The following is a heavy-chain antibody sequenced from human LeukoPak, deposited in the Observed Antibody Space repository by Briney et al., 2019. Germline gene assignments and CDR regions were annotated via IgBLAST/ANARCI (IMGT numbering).Heavy chain of an antibody. J-gene: IGHJ4*02. V-gene: IGHV4-31*03. CDR3: ARVGGYGDYYFDY. CDR2: IYYSGST. Sequence: SQTLSLTCTVSGGSISSGDDYWSWIRQHPGKGLEWIGCIYYSGSTSYNPSLKSRVTISVDTSKNQFPLRLSSVTAADTALYYCARVGGYGDYYFDYWGQGTLVTVSS. D-gene: IGHD4-17*01. CDR1: GGSISSGDDY.